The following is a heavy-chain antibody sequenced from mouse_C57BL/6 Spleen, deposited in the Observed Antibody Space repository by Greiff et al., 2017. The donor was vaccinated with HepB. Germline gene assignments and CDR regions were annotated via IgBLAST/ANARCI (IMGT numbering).Heavy chain of an antibody. J-gene: IGHJ3*01. D-gene: IGHD3-2*02. CDR3: ARVGSGYFAY. CDR2: INYDGSST. CDR1: GFTFSDYY. Sequence: DVKLVESEGGLVQPGSSMKLSCTASGFTFSDYYMAWVRQVPEKGLEWVANINYDGSSTYYLDSLKSRFIISRDNAKNILYLQMSSLKSEDTATYYCARVGSGYFAYWGQGTLVTVSA. V-gene: IGHV5-16*01.